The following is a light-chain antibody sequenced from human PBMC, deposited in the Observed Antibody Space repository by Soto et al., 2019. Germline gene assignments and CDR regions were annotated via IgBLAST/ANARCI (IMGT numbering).Light chain of an antibody. Sequence: DIKMTKSPSSLSHPVGAGATSLCRASQSISSYLNWYQQKPGKAPKLLIYAASSLQSGVPSRFSGSGSGTDFTLTISSLQPEDFATYYCQQSYSTPRTFGQGTKVDIK. CDR3: QQSYSTPRT. CDR2: AAS. J-gene: IGKJ1*01. CDR1: QSISSY. V-gene: IGKV1-39*01.